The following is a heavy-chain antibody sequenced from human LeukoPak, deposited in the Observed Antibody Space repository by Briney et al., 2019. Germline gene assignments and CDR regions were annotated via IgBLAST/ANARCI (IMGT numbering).Heavy chain of an antibody. V-gene: IGHV4-34*09. CDR1: GGSFSGYY. CDR3: ARDKLRYYDSGAYEGYYFDY. D-gene: IGHD3-22*01. J-gene: IGHJ4*02. CDR2: IYYSGST. Sequence: SETLSLTCAVYGGSFSGYYWSWIRQPPGKGLEWIGYIYYSGSTYYNPSLKSRVTISVDTSQNQFSLRLSSVTAADTAVYYCARDKLRYYDSGAYEGYYFDYWGQGTLVTVSS.